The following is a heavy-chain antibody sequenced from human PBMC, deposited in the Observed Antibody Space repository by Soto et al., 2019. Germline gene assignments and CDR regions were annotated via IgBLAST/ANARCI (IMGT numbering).Heavy chain of an antibody. D-gene: IGHD3-16*02. J-gene: IGHJ4*02. CDR3: ARASDYVWGSYRYPHFDY. Sequence: QVQLVQSGAEVKKPGSSVKVSCKASGGTFSSYAISWVRQAPGQGLEWMGGIIPIFGTANYAQKFQGRVTITADESTSTAYMELSSLRSEDTPVYYCARASDYVWGSYRYPHFDYWGQGTLVTVSS. V-gene: IGHV1-69*01. CDR1: GGTFSSYA. CDR2: IIPIFGTA.